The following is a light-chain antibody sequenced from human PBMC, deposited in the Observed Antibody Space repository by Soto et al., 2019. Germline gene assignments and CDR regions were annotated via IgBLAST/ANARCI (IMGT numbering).Light chain of an antibody. CDR2: FGS. V-gene: IGKV2-28*01. Sequence: TVMTQSPLSLPVTPGEPASISCTSSQSLLHSNGQNYLDWYVQKPGQSPHLLLHFGSKRASGVTERFSGSGACASFTLKISSMEAEDVGVYYCMQPLRNPWTFGQGTKVEIK. CDR1: QSLLHSNGQNY. CDR3: MQPLRNPWT. J-gene: IGKJ1*01.